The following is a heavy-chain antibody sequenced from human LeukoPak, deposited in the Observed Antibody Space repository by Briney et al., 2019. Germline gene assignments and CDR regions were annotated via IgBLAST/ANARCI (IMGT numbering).Heavy chain of an antibody. D-gene: IGHD1-26*01. J-gene: IGHJ5*02. CDR1: GITFSRYG. V-gene: IGHV3-30*02. CDR3: AAPAGAANWLDP. Sequence: PGGSLRLSCVATGITFSRYGMHWVRQAPGKGLEWVAFIWYDGSKTYYGDSVKGRFTISRDNSKNTVYLQMSTLRADATAVYYCAAPAGAANWLDPWGQGTLVTVSS. CDR2: IWYDGSKT.